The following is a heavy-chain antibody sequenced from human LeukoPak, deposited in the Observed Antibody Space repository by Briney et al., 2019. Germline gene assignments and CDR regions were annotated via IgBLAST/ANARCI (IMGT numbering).Heavy chain of an antibody. CDR3: ARNGPADYYYYYMDV. D-gene: IGHD2-2*01. CDR1: GYTFTGYY. CDR2: INPNSGGT. Sequence: GASVKVSCKASGYTFTGYYMHWVRQAPGQGLEWMGWINPNSGGTNYAQKFQGRVTMTRDTSISTAYMELSRLRSDDTAVYYCARNGPADYYYYYMDVWGKGTTVTVSS. V-gene: IGHV1-2*02. J-gene: IGHJ6*03.